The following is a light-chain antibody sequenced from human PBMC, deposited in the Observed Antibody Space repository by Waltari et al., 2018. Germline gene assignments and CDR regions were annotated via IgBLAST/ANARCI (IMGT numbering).Light chain of an antibody. J-gene: IGKJ3*01. CDR3: MQALEFPFT. Sequence: DIVMTQTPLSLPVTIGEPASISCRSSQSLLDSEDGNTYLEWYLQKPGQSPQLLIYEVSNRASGVPDRFSGSGSDTDFTLKISRVEAEDVGVYYCMQALEFPFTFGPGTKLDIK. CDR1: QSLLDSEDGNTY. CDR2: EVS. V-gene: IGKV2-40*01.